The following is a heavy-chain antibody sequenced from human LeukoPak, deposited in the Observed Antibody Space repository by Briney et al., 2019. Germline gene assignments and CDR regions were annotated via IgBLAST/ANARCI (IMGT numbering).Heavy chain of an antibody. CDR1: GFTFSSYA. V-gene: IGHV3-30-3*01. J-gene: IGHJ4*02. CDR3: ARDMSSMVSSYFDY. Sequence: PGGSLRLSCAASGFTFSSYAMHWVRQAPGKGVEWVAVISYDGSNKYYADSVKGRFTIYRDNSKNTLYLQMNSLRAEDTAVYYCARDMSSMVSSYFDYWGQGTLVTVSS. CDR2: ISYDGSNK. D-gene: IGHD5-18*01.